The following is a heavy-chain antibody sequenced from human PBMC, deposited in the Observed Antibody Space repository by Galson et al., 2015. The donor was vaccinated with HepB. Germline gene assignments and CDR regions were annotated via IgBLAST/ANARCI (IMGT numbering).Heavy chain of an antibody. CDR3: ARGSGRSGWPPLHYYYYGMDV. CDR2: ISYDGSNK. D-gene: IGHD6-19*01. CDR1: GFTFSSYA. V-gene: IGHV3-30-3*01. J-gene: IGHJ6*02. Sequence: SLRLSCAASGFTFSSYAMHWVRQAPGKGLEWVAVISYDGSNKYYADSVKGRFTISRDNSKNTLYLQMNSLRAEDTAVYYCARGSGRSGWPPLHYYYYGMDVWGQGTTVTVSS.